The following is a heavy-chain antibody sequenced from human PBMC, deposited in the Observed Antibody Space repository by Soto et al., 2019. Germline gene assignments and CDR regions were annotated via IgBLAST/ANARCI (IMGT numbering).Heavy chain of an antibody. CDR2: ISAYNGNT. D-gene: IGHD3-10*01. Sequence: QVQLVQSGAEVKKPGASVKVSCKASGYTFTSYGISWVRQAPGQGLEWMGWISAYNGNTNYAQKLQGRVTMTTDTSTSTAYMELRSLRYDDTAVYYCARDEILWFGLRYYYYGMDVWGQGTTVTVSS. CDR3: ARDEILWFGLRYYYYGMDV. J-gene: IGHJ6*02. CDR1: GYTFTSYG. V-gene: IGHV1-18*01.